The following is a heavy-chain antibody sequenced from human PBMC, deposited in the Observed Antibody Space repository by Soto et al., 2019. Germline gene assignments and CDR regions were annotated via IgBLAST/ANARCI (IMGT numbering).Heavy chain of an antibody. D-gene: IGHD5-12*01. CDR1: GGSISSGDYY. CDR2: IYYSGST. V-gene: IGHV4-30-4*01. Sequence: SETLSLTCTVSGGSISSGDYYWSWIRQPPGKGLEWIGYIYYSGSTYYNPSLKSRVTISVDTSKNQFSLKLSSVTAADTAMYYCARELSEDIVATPGYYFDYWGQGTLVTVSS. J-gene: IGHJ4*02. CDR3: ARELSEDIVATPGYYFDY.